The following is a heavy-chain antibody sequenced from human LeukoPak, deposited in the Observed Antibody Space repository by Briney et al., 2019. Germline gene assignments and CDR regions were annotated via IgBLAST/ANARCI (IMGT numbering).Heavy chain of an antibody. CDR1: GYTFTSYG. Sequence: GASVKVSCKASGYTFTSYGISWVRQAPGQGLEWMGWISAYNGNTNYAQQLQGRVTMTTDTSTSTAYMELRSLRSDDTAVYYCARDRPYSSGWYGNNWFDPWGQGTLVTVSS. CDR3: ARDRPYSSGWYGNNWFDP. D-gene: IGHD6-19*01. J-gene: IGHJ5*02. V-gene: IGHV1-18*01. CDR2: ISAYNGNT.